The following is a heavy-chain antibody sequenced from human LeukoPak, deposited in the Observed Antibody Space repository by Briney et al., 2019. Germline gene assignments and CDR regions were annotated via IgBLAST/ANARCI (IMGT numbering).Heavy chain of an antibody. D-gene: IGHD5-18*01. CDR1: GXSINSYSFF. J-gene: IGHJ5*02. CDR2: IYYSGST. CDR3: ARHVVDTAMVERDWFDP. Sequence: SETVSLTCTVSGXSINSYSFFWGWIRQPPGKGLEWIGSIYYSGSTYYNPSLKSRVTISVDTSKNQFSLKLSSVTAADTAVYYCARHVVDTAMVERDWFDPWGQGTLVTVSS. V-gene: IGHV4-39*01.